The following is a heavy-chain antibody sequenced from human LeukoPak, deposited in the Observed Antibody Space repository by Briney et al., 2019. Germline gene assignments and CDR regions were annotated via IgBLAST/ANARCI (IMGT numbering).Heavy chain of an antibody. CDR3: AKVRAPSGWFNSDY. D-gene: IGHD6-19*01. V-gene: IGHV3-23*01. J-gene: IGHJ4*02. Sequence: GGSLRLSCAASGFTFSNYVMSWARQAPGKGLEWVSGISGSGDSTYYADSVKGRFTISRDNSKNTLYLQMNSLRVEDTATYYCAKVRAPSGWFNSDYWGQGTLVTVSS. CDR2: ISGSGDST. CDR1: GFTFSNYV.